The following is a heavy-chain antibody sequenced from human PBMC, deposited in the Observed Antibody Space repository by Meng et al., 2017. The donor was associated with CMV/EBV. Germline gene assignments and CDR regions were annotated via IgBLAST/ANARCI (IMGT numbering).Heavy chain of an antibody. CDR3: ARDDYYDSSGYYSSYYYGMDV. V-gene: IGHV3-48*04. J-gene: IGHJ6*02. D-gene: IGHD3-22*01. Sequence: GESLKISCAASGFTFSSYSMNWVRHAPGKGLEWVSYISSSSSTIYYADSVKGRFTISRDNAKNSLYLQMNSLRAEDTAVYYCARDDYYDSSGYYSSYYYGMDVWGQGTTVTVSS. CDR1: GFTFSSYS. CDR2: ISSSSSTI.